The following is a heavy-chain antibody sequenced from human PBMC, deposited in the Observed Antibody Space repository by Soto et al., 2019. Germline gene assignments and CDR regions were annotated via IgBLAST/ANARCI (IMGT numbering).Heavy chain of an antibody. D-gene: IGHD1-26*01. CDR3: GRRPKSGSFHYYGVDV. V-gene: IGHV4-39*01. Sequence: PSETLSLTCTVSGGSIRSSGYYWDWIRQPPGKGLEWIGHIYYTGITYYIPSLKSRVTISIDTSKNQFSLNLSSVTATDTAVYYCGRRPKSGSFHYYGVDVWGQGTTVTVSS. CDR2: IYYTGIT. J-gene: IGHJ6*02. CDR1: GGSIRSSGYY.